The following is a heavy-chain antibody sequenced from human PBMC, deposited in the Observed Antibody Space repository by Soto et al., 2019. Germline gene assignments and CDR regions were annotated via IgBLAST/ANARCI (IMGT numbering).Heavy chain of an antibody. CDR1: GFSFSDSW. CDR3: AREGGGYSGYEDYYYYGMDV. V-gene: IGHV3-7*01. D-gene: IGHD5-12*01. J-gene: IGHJ6*02. CDR2: LNPDGSVK. Sequence: EVHLVESGGGLVQPGGSLRLSCAVSGFSFSDSWMSWIRQPPGKGLEWVAHLNPDGSVKYYVDSVKGRFTISRDNARNSLYLQMNSLRAEDTAVYYCAREGGGYSGYEDYYYYGMDVWGQGTTVTVSS.